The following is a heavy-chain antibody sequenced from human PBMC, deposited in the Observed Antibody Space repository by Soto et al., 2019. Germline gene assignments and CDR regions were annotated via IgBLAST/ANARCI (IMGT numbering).Heavy chain of an antibody. CDR3: AGYRDGYNDYFDS. Sequence: QLQLQESGPGLVKPSETLSLTCTVSGGSISSSSYYWGWIRQPPGKGLEWIGSIYYSGSTYYNPSLKSRVTISVDTSKNQFSLKLSSVTAADTAVYYCAGYRDGYNDYFDSWGQGTLVTVSS. D-gene: IGHD5-12*01. V-gene: IGHV4-39*01. J-gene: IGHJ4*02. CDR1: GGSISSSSYY. CDR2: IYYSGST.